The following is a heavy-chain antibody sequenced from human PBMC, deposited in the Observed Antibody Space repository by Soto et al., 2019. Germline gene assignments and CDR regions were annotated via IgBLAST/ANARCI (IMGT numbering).Heavy chain of an antibody. CDR1: GYSFTSYW. V-gene: IGHV5-10-1*01. CDR2: IDPSDSYT. J-gene: IGHJ5*02. CDR3: ARQVTAAGTFFRFDP. D-gene: IGHD6-13*01. Sequence: GESLKISCXGSGYSFTSYWISWVRQMPGKGLEWMGRIDPSDSYTNYSPSFQGHVTISADKSISTAYLQWSSLKASDTAMYYCARQVTAAGTFFRFDPWGQGTLVTVSS.